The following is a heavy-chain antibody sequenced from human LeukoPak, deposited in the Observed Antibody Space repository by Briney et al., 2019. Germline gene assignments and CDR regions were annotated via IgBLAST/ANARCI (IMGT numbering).Heavy chain of an antibody. V-gene: IGHV3-74*01. Sequence: GGSLRLSCAASGFTFSSYWMHWVRQAPGKGPVWVARANRDGSSTAYADSVKGRFTISKDNAKNTLYLLMNSLRAEDTAVYYCARDSVEWYIFDYWGQGTLVTVSS. CDR3: ARDSVEWYIFDY. J-gene: IGHJ4*02. CDR1: GFTFSSYW. D-gene: IGHD3-3*01. CDR2: ANRDGSST.